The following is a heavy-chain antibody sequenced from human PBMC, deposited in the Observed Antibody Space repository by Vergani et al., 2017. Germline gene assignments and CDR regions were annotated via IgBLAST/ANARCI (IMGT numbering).Heavy chain of an antibody. V-gene: IGHV3-30*18. D-gene: IGHD2-15*01. Sequence: QVQLVESGGGVVQPGRSLRLSCAASGFTFSSYGMHWVRQAPGKGLEWVAVISYDGSNKYYADSVKGRFTISRDNSTNTLYLQMNSLRAEDTAVYYCAKDRDIVVVVAATPLDYWGQGTLVTVSS. J-gene: IGHJ4*02. CDR3: AKDRDIVVVVAATPLDY. CDR1: GFTFSSYG. CDR2: ISYDGSNK.